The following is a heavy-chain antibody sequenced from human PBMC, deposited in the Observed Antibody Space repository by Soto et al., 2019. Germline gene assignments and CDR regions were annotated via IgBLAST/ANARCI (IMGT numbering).Heavy chain of an antibody. D-gene: IGHD2-2*02. CDR1: GFTFSSYA. J-gene: IGHJ4*02. V-gene: IGHV3-23*01. Sequence: EVQLLESGGGLVQPGGSLRLSCAASGFTFSSYAMSWVRQAPGKGLEWVSAISGSGGSTYYADSVKGRFTISRDNSKNTLYLQMNSLRAEDTAVYYCAKDHCSSTSCYIRLGLFDYWGKGTLVNVSS. CDR2: ISGSGGST. CDR3: AKDHCSSTSCYIRLGLFDY.